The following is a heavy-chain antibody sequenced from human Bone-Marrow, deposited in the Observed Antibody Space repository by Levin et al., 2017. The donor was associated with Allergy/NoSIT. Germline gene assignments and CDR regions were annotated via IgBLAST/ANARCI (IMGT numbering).Heavy chain of an antibody. CDR2: ISAYNGNT. CDR3: ARDVVLVPAAMAGGRGYFDL. D-gene: IGHD2-2*01. CDR1: GYTFTSYG. Sequence: ASVKVSCKASGYTFTSYGISWVRQAPGQGLEWMGWISAYNGNTNYAQKLQGRVTMTTDTSTSTAYMELRSLRSDDTAVYYCARDVVLVPAAMAGGRGYFDLWGRGTLVTVSS. J-gene: IGHJ2*01. V-gene: IGHV1-18*01.